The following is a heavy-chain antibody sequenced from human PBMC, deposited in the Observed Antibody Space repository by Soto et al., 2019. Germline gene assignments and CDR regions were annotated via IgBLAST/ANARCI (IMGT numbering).Heavy chain of an antibody. Sequence: QVQLVQSGAEVKKPGSSVKVSCKASGGTFSSYAISWVRQAPGQGLEWMGGIIPIFGTANYAQKFQGRVTITADEATSTAYMELSSLRSEDTAVYYCARLDSSSSGRYYYYGMDVWGQRTTVTVCS. V-gene: IGHV1-69*01. D-gene: IGHD6-6*01. CDR2: IIPIFGTA. CDR1: GGTFSSYA. CDR3: ARLDSSSSGRYYYYGMDV. J-gene: IGHJ6*02.